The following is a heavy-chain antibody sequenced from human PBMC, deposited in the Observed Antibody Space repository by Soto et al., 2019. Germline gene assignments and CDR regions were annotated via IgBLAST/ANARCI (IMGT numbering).Heavy chain of an antibody. CDR2: IKSKTDGGTT. Sequence: EVQLVESGGGLVKPGGSLRLSCAASGFTFRNAWMSWVRQAPGKGLEWVGRIKSKTDGGTTDYAAPVKGRFTISRDDSKNTLYLQMNSLKTEDTAVYYCTTVGLSTMVLGVSDYWGQGTLVTVSS. D-gene: IGHD3-10*01. V-gene: IGHV3-15*01. CDR1: GFTFRNAW. CDR3: TTVGLSTMVLGVSDY. J-gene: IGHJ4*02.